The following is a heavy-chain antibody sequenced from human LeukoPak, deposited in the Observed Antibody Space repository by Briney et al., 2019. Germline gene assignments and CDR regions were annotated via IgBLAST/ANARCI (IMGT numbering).Heavy chain of an antibody. D-gene: IGHD3-9*01. CDR2: IIPIFGTA. J-gene: IGHJ6*04. CDR3: ALTGYYSYYGMDV. V-gene: IGHV1-69*13. CDR1: GGTFSSYA. Sequence: SVKVSCEASGGTFSSYAISWVRQAPGQGLEWMGGIIPIFGTANYAQKFQGRVTITADESTSTAYMELSSLRSEDTAVYYCALTGYYSYYGMDVWGKGTTVTVSS.